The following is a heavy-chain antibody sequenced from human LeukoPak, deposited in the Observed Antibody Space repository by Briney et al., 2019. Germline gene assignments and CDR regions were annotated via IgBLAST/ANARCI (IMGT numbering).Heavy chain of an antibody. D-gene: IGHD4-17*01. CDR3: ARASGDAADY. J-gene: IGHJ4*02. CDR1: GFTLSSYW. V-gene: IGHV3-7*04. Sequence: GRSLRLSCAASGFTLSSYWMTWTRQAPGKGLEWVANNKEDGTDKYYVDSVKGRLTISRDNTKNSLFLQLNSLRAEDTAVYYCARASGDAADYWGQGSLVTVSS. CDR2: NKEDGTDK.